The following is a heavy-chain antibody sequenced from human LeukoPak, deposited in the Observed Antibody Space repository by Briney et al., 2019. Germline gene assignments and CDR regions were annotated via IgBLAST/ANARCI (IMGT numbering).Heavy chain of an antibody. CDR1: GFTFSDYW. V-gene: IGHV3-7*01. Sequence: GGSLRLSCAASGFTFSDYWMSWVRQDPGKGLAWVANIRQDGGDFNYVDSVKGRFTISRDNARNSLFLQMNNLRVEDTAVYYCAVTTRSLAFDYWGQGTLVTVSS. D-gene: IGHD4-17*01. CDR3: AVTTRSLAFDY. J-gene: IGHJ4*02. CDR2: IRQDGGDF.